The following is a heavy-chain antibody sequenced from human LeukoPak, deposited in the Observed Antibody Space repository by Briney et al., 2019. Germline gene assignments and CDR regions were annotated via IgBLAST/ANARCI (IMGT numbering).Heavy chain of an antibody. D-gene: IGHD1-26*01. CDR2: IYYSGST. J-gene: IGHJ3*02. Sequence: SETLSLTCTVSGGSISSSSYYWGWIRQPPGKGLEWIGSIYYSGSTYCNLSLKSRVTISVDTSKNQFSLKLSSVTAADTAVYYCARLLDAFDIWGQGTMVTVSS. V-gene: IGHV4-39*01. CDR1: GGSISSSSYY. CDR3: ARLLDAFDI.